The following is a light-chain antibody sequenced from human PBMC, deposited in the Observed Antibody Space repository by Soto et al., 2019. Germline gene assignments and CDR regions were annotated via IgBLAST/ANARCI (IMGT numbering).Light chain of an antibody. CDR1: QSVSSN. CDR3: QQRINWPLT. Sequence: EIVLTQSPATLSLSPGERATLSCRASQSVSSNLAWYRQKPGQAPRLLIYDASNRATGISARFSGSGSGTDFTLTISSLEPEDFAVYYCQQRINWPLTFGGGTKVEIK. CDR2: DAS. J-gene: IGKJ4*01. V-gene: IGKV3-11*01.